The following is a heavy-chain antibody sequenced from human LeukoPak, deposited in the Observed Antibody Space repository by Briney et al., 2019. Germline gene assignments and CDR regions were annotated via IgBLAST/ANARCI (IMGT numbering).Heavy chain of an antibody. CDR1: GYTLSELS. CDR2: FDPEDGET. Sequence: ASVKVSRKVSGYTLSELSMHWVRQAPGKGLEWMGGFDPEDGETIYAQEFQGRVTMTEDTSTDTAYMELSSLRSEDTAVYYCATLLSVGATGDYWGQGTLVTVSS. D-gene: IGHD1-26*01. J-gene: IGHJ4*02. V-gene: IGHV1-24*01. CDR3: ATLLSVGATGDY.